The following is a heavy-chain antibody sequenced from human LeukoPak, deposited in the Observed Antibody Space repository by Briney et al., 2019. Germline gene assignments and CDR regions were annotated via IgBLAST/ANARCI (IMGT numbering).Heavy chain of an antibody. V-gene: IGHV3-23*01. J-gene: IGHJ4*02. CDR2: ISGSGGST. D-gene: IGHD3-22*01. CDR1: GFTFSSYA. CDR3: AKDPTTYYYDSSGYYQDY. Sequence: GGSLRLSRAASGFTFSSYAMSWVRQAPGKGLEWVSAISGSGGSTYYADSVKGRFTISRDNSKNTLYLQMNSLRAEDTAVYYCAKDPTTYYYDSSGYYQDYWGQGTLVTVSS.